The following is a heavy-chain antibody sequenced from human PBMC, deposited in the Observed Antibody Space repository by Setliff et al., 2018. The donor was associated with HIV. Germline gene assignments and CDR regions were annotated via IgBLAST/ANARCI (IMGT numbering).Heavy chain of an antibody. V-gene: IGHV4-34*01. CDR1: GGSFRGYS. Sequence: PSETLSLTCAVYGGSFRGYSWSWIRQPPGKGLEWIGEINHSGSTYYNPSLKSRVTVSVDTSKNQLSLKLSSVTAADTAVYYCARGSSAGYSSGLYYFDYWGQGTLVTVS. J-gene: IGHJ4*02. CDR3: ARGSSAGYSSGLYYFDY. D-gene: IGHD6-19*01. CDR2: INHSGST.